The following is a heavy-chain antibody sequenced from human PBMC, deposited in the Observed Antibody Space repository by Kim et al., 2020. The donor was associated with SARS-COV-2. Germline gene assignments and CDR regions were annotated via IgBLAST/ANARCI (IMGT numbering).Heavy chain of an antibody. CDR2: ISSSSSTI. V-gene: IGHV3-48*02. CDR1: GFTFSSYS. Sequence: GGSLRLSCAASGFTFSSYSMNWVRQAPGKGLEWVSYISSSSSTIYYADSVKGRFTISRDNAKNSLYLQMNSLRDEDTAVYYCARDRGGVYGTDYYYYGMYVLGQGTTVTVSS. CDR3: ARDRGGVYGTDYYYYGMYV. J-gene: IGHJ6*02. D-gene: IGHD4-17*01.